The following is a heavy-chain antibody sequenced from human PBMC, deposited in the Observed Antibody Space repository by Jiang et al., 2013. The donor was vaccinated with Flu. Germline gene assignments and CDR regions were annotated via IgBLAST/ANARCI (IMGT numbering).Heavy chain of an antibody. CDR2: IYHSGST. Sequence: GSGLVKPSQTLSLTCAVSGGSISSGGYSWSWIRQPPGKGLEWIGYIYHSGSTYYNPSLKSRVTISVDRSKNQFSLKLSSVTAADTAVYYCARTGADYDILTGYYKGYYFDYWGQGTLV. CDR1: GGSISSGGYS. D-gene: IGHD3-9*01. CDR3: ARTGADYDILTGYYKGYYFDY. V-gene: IGHV4-30-2*01. J-gene: IGHJ4*02.